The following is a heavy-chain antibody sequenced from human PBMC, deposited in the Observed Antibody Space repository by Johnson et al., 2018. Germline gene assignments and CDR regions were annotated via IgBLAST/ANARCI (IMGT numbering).Heavy chain of an antibody. CDR3: AKADLGSSYPFDI. J-gene: IGHJ3*02. Sequence: QVQLVESGGGVVQPGRSLRLSCAASGFTFSSYAMHWVRQAPGKGLEWVAVISYDGNNEYYADSVKGRFTISRDNSKNTLYLQMNSLRTEDTALYYCAKADLGSSYPFDIWGQGTMVTFSS. D-gene: IGHD2-15*01. V-gene: IGHV3-30*04. CDR2: ISYDGNNE. CDR1: GFTFSSYA.